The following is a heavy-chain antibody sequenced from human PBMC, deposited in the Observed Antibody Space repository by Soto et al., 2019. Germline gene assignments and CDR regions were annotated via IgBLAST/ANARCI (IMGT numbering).Heavy chain of an antibody. CDR1: GGTFSSYA. V-gene: IGHV1-69*06. CDR2: IIPIFGTA. J-gene: IGHJ6*02. Sequence: QVQLVQSGAEVKKPGSSVKVSCKASGGTFSSYAISWVRQAPGQGLEWMGGIIPIFGTANYAQKFQGRVTITADKSTSTAYMELSSLRAEDTAVYYCARDRDYYFWSGDEIYYYYDGMDVWGQGTTVTVSS. D-gene: IGHD3-3*01. CDR3: ARDRDYYFWSGDEIYYYYDGMDV.